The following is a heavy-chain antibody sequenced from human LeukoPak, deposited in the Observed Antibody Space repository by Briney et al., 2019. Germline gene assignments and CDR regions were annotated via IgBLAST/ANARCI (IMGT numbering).Heavy chain of an antibody. V-gene: IGHV4-30-4*01. CDR3: ARGDDYYGSVYGMDV. J-gene: IGHJ6*04. D-gene: IGHD3-10*01. CDR2: IYYSGST. Sequence: SQTLSLTCTVSGGSISSGDYYWSWIRQPPGKGLEWIGCIYYSGSTYYNPSLKSRVTISVDTSKNQFSLKLSSVTAADTAVYYCARGDDYYGSVYGMDVWGKGTTVTVSS. CDR1: GGSISSGDYY.